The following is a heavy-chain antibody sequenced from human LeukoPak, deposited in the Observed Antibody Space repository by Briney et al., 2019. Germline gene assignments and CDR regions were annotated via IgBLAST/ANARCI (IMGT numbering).Heavy chain of an antibody. CDR2: IIPIFGTA. CDR3: ARDRRDCSSTSCYVANDAFDI. D-gene: IGHD2-2*01. J-gene: IGHJ3*02. Sequence: ASVKVSCKASGGTLSRYAISWVRQAPGQGLEWMGGIIPIFGTANYAQKFQGRVTITADESTSTAYMELSSLRSEDTAVYYCARDRRDCSSTSCYVANDAFDIWGQGTMVTVSS. CDR1: GGTLSRYA. V-gene: IGHV1-69*13.